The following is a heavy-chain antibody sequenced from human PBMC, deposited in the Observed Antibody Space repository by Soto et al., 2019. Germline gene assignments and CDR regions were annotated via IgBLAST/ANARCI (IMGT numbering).Heavy chain of an antibody. V-gene: IGHV4-39*01. J-gene: IGHJ5*02. CDR3: ARLVACSGGSCRFDP. D-gene: IGHD2-15*01. CDR2: INYSGTT. CDR1: GGSISSSSYY. Sequence: QLQLQESGPGLVTPSETLSLTCTVSGGSISSSSYYWAWIRQPPGKGLEWIGGINYSGTTYYIASLKSRVTISIDTSKNQFSLRLNSVTAADTAVYYCARLVACSGGSCRFDPWGQGTLVTVSS.